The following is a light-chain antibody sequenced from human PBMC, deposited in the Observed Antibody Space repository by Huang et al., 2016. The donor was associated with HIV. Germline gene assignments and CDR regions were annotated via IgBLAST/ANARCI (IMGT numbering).Light chain of an antibody. J-gene: IGKJ2*01. CDR2: AAS. Sequence: DIQMTQSPSSLSASVGDRVTITCRASQSISSYLNWYQQNPGKAPKLLIYAASSLQSGVPSRFSGSGSGTDFTLTISSLQPEDFATYYCQQSDSTPPYTFGQGTKLEIK. CDR1: QSISSY. CDR3: QQSDSTPPYT. V-gene: IGKV1-39*01.